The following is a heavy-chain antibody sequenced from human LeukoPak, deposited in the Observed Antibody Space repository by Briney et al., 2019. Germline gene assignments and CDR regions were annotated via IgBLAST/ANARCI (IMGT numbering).Heavy chain of an antibody. CDR3: ARGGNWNDAFDY. CDR2: IYYTGAA. CDR1: GGSISGSF. D-gene: IGHD1-1*01. V-gene: IGHV4-59*12. Sequence: SETLSLTCTVSGGSISGSFWGWIRQPPGEGLEFIGYIYYTGAASYKPSLSSRVTMSVDTSKNQFSLRLTSVTAADTAVYFCARGGNWNDAFDYWGLGTLVTVSS. J-gene: IGHJ4*02.